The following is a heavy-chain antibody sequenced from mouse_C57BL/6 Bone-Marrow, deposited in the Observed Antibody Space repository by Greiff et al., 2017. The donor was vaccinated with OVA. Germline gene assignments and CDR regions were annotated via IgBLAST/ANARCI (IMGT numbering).Heavy chain of an antibody. J-gene: IGHJ2*01. D-gene: IGHD1-1*01. Sequence: EVNLVESGGGLVKPGGSLKLSCAASGFTFSSYTMSWVRQTPEKRLEWVATISGGGGNTYYPDSVKGRFTISRDNAKNTLYLQLSSLRSEDTALYYCARQGVYYGSTLYFDYWGQGTTLTVSS. CDR3: ARQGVYYGSTLYFDY. CDR1: GFTFSSYT. V-gene: IGHV5-9*01. CDR2: ISGGGGNT.